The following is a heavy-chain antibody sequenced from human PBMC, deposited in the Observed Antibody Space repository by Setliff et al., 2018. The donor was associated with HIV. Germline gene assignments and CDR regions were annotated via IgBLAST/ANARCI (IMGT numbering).Heavy chain of an antibody. J-gene: IGHJ4*02. V-gene: IGHV1-46*01. Sequence: ASVKVSCKASGYTFTRYFMHCVRQAPGQGLEWLGMINPSGGSTWYAQKFQGRVTMTGDTSTNTLYMELSSLRSEDTAVYYCARGWEGGMDYWGQGTLVTVYS. CDR2: INPSGGST. CDR1: GYTFTRYF. D-gene: IGHD1-26*01. CDR3: ARGWEGGMDY.